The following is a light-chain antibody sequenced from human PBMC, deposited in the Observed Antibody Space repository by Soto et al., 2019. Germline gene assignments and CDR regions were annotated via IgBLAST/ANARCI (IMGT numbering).Light chain of an antibody. Sequence: VLTQSPGTLSLSPGERATLSCRASQSVVDNYLAWYQQKPGQAPRLLIYCASSRATGIPDRFSGSGSGTDFSLTISGLEPEDFAVYYCQQHGVSPRFTFGQGTKLEI. CDR2: CAS. V-gene: IGKV3-20*01. J-gene: IGKJ2*01. CDR3: QQHGVSPRFT. CDR1: QSVVDNY.